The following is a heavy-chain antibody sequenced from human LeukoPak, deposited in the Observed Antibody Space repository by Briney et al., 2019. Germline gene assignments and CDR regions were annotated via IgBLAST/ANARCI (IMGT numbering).Heavy chain of an antibody. Sequence: GGSLRLSCAASGFTFSSYTINWVRQAPGKGLEWVSSISSSGTYIYSADSLKGRFTISRDNVKNSLYLQMNSLRAEDTAVYYCARDEVMVASSPSYWFFALGGRGTLVTVSS. CDR3: ARDEVMVASSPSYWFFAL. J-gene: IGHJ2*01. D-gene: IGHD2-15*01. V-gene: IGHV3-21*01. CDR2: ISSSGTYI. CDR1: GFTFSSYT.